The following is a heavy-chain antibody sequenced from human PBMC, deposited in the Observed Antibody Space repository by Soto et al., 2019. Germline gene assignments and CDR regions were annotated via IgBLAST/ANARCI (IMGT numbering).Heavy chain of an antibody. J-gene: IGHJ6*02. CDR3: VRDCSGGGCYSDYGMDV. Sequence: PSETLSLTCTVSGDSVSSYYWSWIRQPAGRGLEWIGRIYISGSTDYNPSLKGRVSMSVDRSKNQFSLKLTSVTAADTAVYYCVRDCSGGGCYSDYGMDVWGQGTRVTVSS. CDR2: IYISGST. CDR1: GDSVSSYY. D-gene: IGHD2-15*01. V-gene: IGHV4-4*07.